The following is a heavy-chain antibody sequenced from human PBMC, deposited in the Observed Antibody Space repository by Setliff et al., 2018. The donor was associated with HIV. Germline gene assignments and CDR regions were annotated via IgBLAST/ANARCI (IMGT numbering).Heavy chain of an antibody. CDR2: IGGSTGST. V-gene: IGHV3-23*01. CDR1: GFAFDNYC. D-gene: IGHD3-22*01. CDR3: AKPLTQWGVSPYHYAFDP. J-gene: IGHJ5*02. Sequence: GGSLRLSCAASGFAFDNYCMTWVRQAPGKGLEWVSAIGGSTGSTYYADSVKGRFTISTDNSKNTLYLQMNSLRAEDTAVYYCAKPLTQWGVSPYHYAFDPWGQGILVTVSS.